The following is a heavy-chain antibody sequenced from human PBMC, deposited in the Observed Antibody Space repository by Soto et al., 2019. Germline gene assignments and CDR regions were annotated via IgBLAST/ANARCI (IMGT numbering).Heavy chain of an antibody. V-gene: IGHV4-30-4*01. CDR1: GGSISSGDYY. CDR2: IYYSGST. D-gene: IGHD1-7*01. J-gene: IGHJ5*02. CDR3: ARARVLELPNWFDP. Sequence: SETLSLTCTVSGGSISSGDYYWSWIRQPPGKGLEWIGYIYYSGSTYYNPSLKSRVTISVDTSKNQFSLKLSSVTAADTAVYYCARARVLELPNWFDPWGQGTLVTVSS.